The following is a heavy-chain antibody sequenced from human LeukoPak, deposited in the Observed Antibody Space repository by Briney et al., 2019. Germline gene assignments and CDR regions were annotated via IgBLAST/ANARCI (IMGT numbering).Heavy chain of an antibody. D-gene: IGHD5-18*01. CDR3: ARVYSYGYVNY. V-gene: IGHV4-34*01. Sequence: SETLSLTCAVYGGSFSGYYWSWIRQPPGKGLEWIGEINHSGSNNYNPSLKRRVTISVDTSKNQFSLKLSSVTAADTAVYYCARVYSYGYVNYWGQGTLVTVSS. CDR2: INHSGSN. J-gene: IGHJ4*02. CDR1: GGSFSGYY.